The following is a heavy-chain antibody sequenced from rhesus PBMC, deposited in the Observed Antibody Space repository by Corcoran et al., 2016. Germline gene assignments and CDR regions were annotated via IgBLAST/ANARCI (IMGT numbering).Heavy chain of an antibody. Sequence: QVQLQESGPGVVKPSETLSLTCAVSGGSISVSYRWSWIRQPPGKGLEGIGYIYGSSTSTNYNPSTKRRVTISKDTSKNQFSLKLGCVTAADTAVYYCARACTGSGCYSYVGFDYWGQGVLVTVSS. CDR1: GGSISVSYR. CDR3: ARACTGSGCYSYVGFDY. CDR2: IYGSSTST. J-gene: IGHJ4*01. V-gene: IGHV4S10*01. D-gene: IGHD2-21*01.